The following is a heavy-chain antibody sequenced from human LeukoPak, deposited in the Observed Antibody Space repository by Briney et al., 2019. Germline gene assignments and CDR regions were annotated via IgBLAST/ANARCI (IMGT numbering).Heavy chain of an antibody. CDR3: ARVIRGGQVDY. CDR2: IDPSDSYT. V-gene: IGHV5-10-1*01. Sequence: GESLKISCKGSGYSFTTYWIAWVRQMPGKGLEWMGTIDPSDSYTKYRPSFQGHVTVSADKSISTAYLQWSSLKASDTAMYYCARVIRGGQVDYWGQGTLVTVSS. CDR1: GYSFTTYW. J-gene: IGHJ4*02. D-gene: IGHD3-10*01.